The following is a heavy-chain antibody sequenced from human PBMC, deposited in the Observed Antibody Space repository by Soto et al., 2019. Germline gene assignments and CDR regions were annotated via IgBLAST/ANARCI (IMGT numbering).Heavy chain of an antibody. V-gene: IGHV4-39*01. J-gene: IGHJ6*02. CDR1: GCSISISSYY. D-gene: IGHD3-22*01. CDR3: AGGDYYHSSGYYFYYYTMDV. CDR2: VYYGGST. Sequence: SETLSLTCTVSGCSISISSYYWCWILQPPGKGLEWIGNVYYGGSTYYNPSLKSRVTISVETSKSQFSLKLSSVTAADTAVYYCAGGDYYHSSGYYFYYYTMDVWGQGTTVTVSS.